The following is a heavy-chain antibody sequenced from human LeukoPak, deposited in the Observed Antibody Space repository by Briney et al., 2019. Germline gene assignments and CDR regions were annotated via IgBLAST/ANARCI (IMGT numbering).Heavy chain of an antibody. V-gene: IGHV3-48*03. Sequence: GGSLRLSCAASGFTFSSYEMNWVRHAPGKGLEGVSYISSSCSTIYYADSVKGRFTISRDNAKNSLYLQMNSLRAEDTAVYSCAELGITMIWGVWGKGTTVTISS. CDR3: AELGITMIWGV. CDR1: GFTFSSYE. CDR2: ISSSCSTI. D-gene: IGHD3-22*01. J-gene: IGHJ6*04.